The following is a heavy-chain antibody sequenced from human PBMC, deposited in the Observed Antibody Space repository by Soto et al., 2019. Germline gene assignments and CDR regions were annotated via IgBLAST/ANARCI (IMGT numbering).Heavy chain of an antibody. CDR3: ARGEQYSGRIFDY. J-gene: IGHJ4*01. Sequence: PSQTLSLTCAITGDSVSINSAVWSLVRQSPSRGLEWLGRTYYRSKWYYEYAVSVRGRITINPDTSKNQYSLQLNSVTPEDTAVYFCARGEQYSGRIFDYWGQGTLVTSPQ. CDR1: GDSVSINSAV. D-gene: IGHD1-26*01. CDR2: TYYRSKWYY. V-gene: IGHV6-1*01.